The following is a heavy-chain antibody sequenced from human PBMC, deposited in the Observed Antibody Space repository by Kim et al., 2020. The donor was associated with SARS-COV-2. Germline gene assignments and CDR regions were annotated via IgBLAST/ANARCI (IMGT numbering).Heavy chain of an antibody. CDR1: GFTFSSYG. CDR3: AGGYSYGFGAFDI. D-gene: IGHD5-18*01. CDR2: IWYDGSNK. V-gene: IGHV3-33*08. Sequence: GGSLRLSCAASGFTFSSYGMHWVRQAPGKGLEWVAVIWYDGSNKYYADSVKGRFTISRDNSKNTLYLQMNSLRAEDTAVYYCAGGYSYGFGAFDIWGQGTMVTVSS. J-gene: IGHJ3*02.